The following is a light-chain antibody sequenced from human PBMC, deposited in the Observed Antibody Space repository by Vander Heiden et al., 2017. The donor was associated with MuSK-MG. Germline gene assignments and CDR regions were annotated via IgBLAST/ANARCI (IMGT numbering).Light chain of an antibody. V-gene: IGKV3-11*01. Sequence: EIVLTHSPATLSLSPGETPTLPCRASQSVSSYLAWYQQKPGQAPRLLIYDASNRATGIPARFSGSGSGTDFTLTISSLEPEDFAVYYCQQRSNWPITFGQGTRLEIK. CDR3: QQRSNWPIT. CDR1: QSVSSY. J-gene: IGKJ5*01. CDR2: DAS.